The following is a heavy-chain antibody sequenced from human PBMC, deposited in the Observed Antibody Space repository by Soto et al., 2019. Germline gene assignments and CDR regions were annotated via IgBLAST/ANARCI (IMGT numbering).Heavy chain of an antibody. CDR3: ARQYTYGRV. Sequence: EVQLVESGGGLVQPGGSLRLSCAASGFTFSSYWMSWVRQAPGKGLEWVANMNHDGSEIYYVDSVKGRFTISRDNAQNSVYLQMNSLRAEDTAIYYCARQYTYGRVWGQGNLVTVSS. CDR1: GFTFSSYW. D-gene: IGHD5-18*01. J-gene: IGHJ4*02. CDR2: MNHDGSEI. V-gene: IGHV3-7*01.